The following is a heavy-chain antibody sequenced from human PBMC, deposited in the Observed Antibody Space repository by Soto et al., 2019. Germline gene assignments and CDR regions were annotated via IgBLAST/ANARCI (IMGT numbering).Heavy chain of an antibody. V-gene: IGHV5-51*01. D-gene: IGHD6-19*01. J-gene: IGHJ5*02. CDR3: ARHPAQMAAVGGGWFDP. CDR1: GYSFTSYW. Sequence: GESLKISCKGSGYSFTSYWIGWVRQMPGKGLEWMWIIYPGDSDTRYSPSFQGQVTISADKSISTAYLQWSSLKASDTAMYYCARHPAQMAAVGGGWFDPWGQGTLVTVSS. CDR2: IYPGDSDT.